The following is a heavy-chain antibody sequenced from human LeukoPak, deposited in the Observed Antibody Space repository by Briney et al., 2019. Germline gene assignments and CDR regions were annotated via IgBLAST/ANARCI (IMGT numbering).Heavy chain of an antibody. J-gene: IGHJ6*02. V-gene: IGHV3-23*01. D-gene: IGHD4-17*01. CDR3: AKDLTVTITYGFDV. CDR2: ISGSGGST. Sequence: PGGSLRLSCAASGFTFSSYAMSWVRQAPGKGLEWVSGISGSGGSTYYADSVKGRLTIPRDFSKNTLHLQMNSLRAEDTAVYYCAKDLTVTITYGFDVWGQGTTVTVSS. CDR1: GFTFSSYA.